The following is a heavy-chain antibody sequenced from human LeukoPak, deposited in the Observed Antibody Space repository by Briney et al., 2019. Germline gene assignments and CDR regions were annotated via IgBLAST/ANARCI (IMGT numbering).Heavy chain of an antibody. V-gene: IGHV1-24*01. Sequence: GASVNVSCKVSGYTLTELSMHWLRQAPGKGLEWMGGFDPEDGETIYAQKFQGRVTMTEDTSTDTAYMELSSLRSEDTAVYYCATIWYDSSGYYFDYWGQGTLVTVSS. CDR3: ATIWYDSSGYYFDY. J-gene: IGHJ4*02. CDR2: FDPEDGET. CDR1: GYTLTELS. D-gene: IGHD3-22*01.